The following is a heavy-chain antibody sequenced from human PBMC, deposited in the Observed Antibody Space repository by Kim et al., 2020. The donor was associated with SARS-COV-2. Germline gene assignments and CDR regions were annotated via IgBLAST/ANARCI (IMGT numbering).Heavy chain of an antibody. CDR2: IRSKANNYAT. J-gene: IGHJ4*02. D-gene: IGHD1-26*01. CDR3: ARGGTDTFDY. CDR1: GFTFSGSV. V-gene: IGHV3-73*01. Sequence: GGSLRLSCAASGFTFSGSVMDWVRQASGKGLEWVGRIRSKANNYATTYAASLKGRFTISRDDSKNTAYLQMNSLDTEDTAVYYCARGGTDTFDYWGQGTLVTVSS.